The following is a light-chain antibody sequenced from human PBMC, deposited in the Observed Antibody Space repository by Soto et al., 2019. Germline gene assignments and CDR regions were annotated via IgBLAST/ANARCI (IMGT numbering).Light chain of an antibody. CDR1: SSNIGRNI. Sequence: QSVLTQPPSASGTPGQRVFISCSGSSSNIGRNIVNWYQHLPGTAPKLLIYRNDQRASGVPDRFSGSKSGTSASLAISGLQSEDESDFYCAAWDDSLKGVIFGGGTQLTVL. CDR3: AAWDDSLKGVI. CDR2: RND. V-gene: IGLV1-44*01. J-gene: IGLJ7*01.